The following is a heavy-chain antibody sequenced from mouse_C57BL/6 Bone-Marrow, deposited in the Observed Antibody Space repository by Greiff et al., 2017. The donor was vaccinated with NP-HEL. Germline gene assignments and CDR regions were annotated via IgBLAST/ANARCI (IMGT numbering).Heavy chain of an antibody. CDR3: ARRGNWLYAMDY. CDR2: IYPGSGST. Sequence: VQLQQSGAELVKPGASVKMSCKASGYTFTSYWITWVKQRPGQGLEWIGDIYPGSGSTNYNEKFKSKATLTVDTSSSTAYMQLSSLTSEDSAVYDWARRGNWLYAMDYWGQGTSVTVSS. J-gene: IGHJ4*01. CDR1: GYTFTSYW. V-gene: IGHV1-55*01. D-gene: IGHD4-1*01.